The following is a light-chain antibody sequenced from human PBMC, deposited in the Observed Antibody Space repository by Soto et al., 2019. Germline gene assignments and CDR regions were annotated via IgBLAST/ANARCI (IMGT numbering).Light chain of an antibody. Sequence: QSVLTQPASVSRSLRQSITISCTGIRSDIGGYNYVSWYQHHPGKAPKLMIYDVTNRPSEVSNRFSGSKSGNTASLTISELQAEDEADYYCTSFTSRSTMVFGGGTKVTVL. CDR1: RSDIGGYNY. V-gene: IGLV2-14*01. CDR3: TSFTSRSTMV. J-gene: IGLJ2*01. CDR2: DVT.